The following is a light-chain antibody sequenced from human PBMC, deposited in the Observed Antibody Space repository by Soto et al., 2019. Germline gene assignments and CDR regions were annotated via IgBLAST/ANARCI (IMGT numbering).Light chain of an antibody. Sequence: EIVVTKFAATLSLSPGDGATLSCMASQSVSSYLAWYQQKRGRAPRLLIYDPSNRAPGIPARFSGSGSGTDFSLIISSLEPEDFAVYHCQQHNNWPWTFGQGTKVDNK. CDR2: DPS. J-gene: IGKJ1*01. CDR3: QQHNNWPWT. V-gene: IGKV3-11*01. CDR1: QSVSSY.